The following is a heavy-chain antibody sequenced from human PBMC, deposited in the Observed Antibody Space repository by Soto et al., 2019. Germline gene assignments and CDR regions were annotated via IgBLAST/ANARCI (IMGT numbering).Heavy chain of an antibody. Sequence: QVQLVQSGAEVKKPGASVKVSCKASGYTFTNFGISWVRQAPGQGPEWMGGISAYNAHTNYAQKFQGRGTRTTDTSTSTGYMVARSLRFDDTAVYYCARGGTPIDNWGQGTLVTVSS. J-gene: IGHJ4*02. CDR2: ISAYNAHT. D-gene: IGHD3-16*01. CDR1: GYTFTNFG. CDR3: ARGGTPIDN. V-gene: IGHV1-18*01.